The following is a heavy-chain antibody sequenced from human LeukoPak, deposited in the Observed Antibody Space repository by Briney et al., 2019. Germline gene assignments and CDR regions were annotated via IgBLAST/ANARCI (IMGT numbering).Heavy chain of an antibody. J-gene: IGHJ4*02. CDR2: ITASSTAI. CDR1: GFTFNTYT. V-gene: IGHV3-21*01. D-gene: IGHD5-24*01. CDR3: ARDRGNDYNSYFFDY. Sequence: PGGSLRLSCAASGFTFNTYTMNWVRQAPGKGLEWVSSITASSTAIYSADSVKGRFTISRDNAKNSLYLQMNSLRAEDTAVYYCARDRGNDYNSYFFDYWGQGILVTVSS.